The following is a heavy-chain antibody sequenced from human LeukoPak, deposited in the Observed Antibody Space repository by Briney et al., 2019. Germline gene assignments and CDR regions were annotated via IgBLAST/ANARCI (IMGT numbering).Heavy chain of an antibody. Sequence: ASVKVSCKGSGYTFTSYGISWVRQAPGQGLEWMGGIIPIFGTANYAQKFQGRVTITADESTSTAYMELSSLRSEDTAVYYCARGRYFDWLLYIDYWGQGTLVTVSS. CDR1: GYTFTSYG. D-gene: IGHD3-9*01. CDR2: IIPIFGTA. V-gene: IGHV1-69*13. J-gene: IGHJ4*02. CDR3: ARGRYFDWLLYIDY.